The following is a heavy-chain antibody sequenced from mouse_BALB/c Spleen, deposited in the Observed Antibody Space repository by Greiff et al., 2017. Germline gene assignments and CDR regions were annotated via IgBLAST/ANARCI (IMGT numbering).Heavy chain of an antibody. V-gene: IGHV2-9-2*01. Sequence: VQLVESGPGLVAPSQSLSITCTVSGFSLTSYDISWIRQPPGKGLEWLGVIWTGGGTNYNSAFMSRLSISKDNSKSQVFLKMNSLQTDDTAIYYCVRDEGRGRAWFAYWGQGTLVTVSA. J-gene: IGHJ3*01. CDR1: GFSLTSYD. CDR3: VRDEGRGRAWFAY. D-gene: IGHD1-1*01. CDR2: IWTGGGT.